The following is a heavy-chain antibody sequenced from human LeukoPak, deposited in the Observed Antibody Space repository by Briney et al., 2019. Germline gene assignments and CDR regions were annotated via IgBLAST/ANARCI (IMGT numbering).Heavy chain of an antibody. V-gene: IGHV4-31*03. Sequence: SQTLSLTCTVSGGPISSGGYYWSWIRQHPGKGLEWIGYIYYSGSTYYNPSLKSRVTISVDTSKNQFSLKLSSVTAADTAVYYCARDQYSSSWYGMDVWGQGTTVTVSS. CDR1: GGPISSGGYY. D-gene: IGHD6-13*01. CDR2: IYYSGST. CDR3: ARDQYSSSWYGMDV. J-gene: IGHJ6*02.